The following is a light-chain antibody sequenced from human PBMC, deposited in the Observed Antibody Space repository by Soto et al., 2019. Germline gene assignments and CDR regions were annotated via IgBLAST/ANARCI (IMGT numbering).Light chain of an antibody. Sequence: IQMTQSPSSLSASVGARVTITCRASQGIRTELGWYQQKPGKAPKRLIYGTASLQSGVPSRFSGSGSGTEFTLTISSLQPEDCATYYCLQPNSYPLTFGGGTKVEIK. V-gene: IGKV1-17*01. J-gene: IGKJ4*01. CDR2: GTA. CDR1: QGIRTE. CDR3: LQPNSYPLT.